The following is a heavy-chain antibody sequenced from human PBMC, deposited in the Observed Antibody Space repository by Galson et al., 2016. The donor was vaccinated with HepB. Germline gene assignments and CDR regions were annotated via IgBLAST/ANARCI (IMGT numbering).Heavy chain of an antibody. V-gene: IGHV3-30*04. J-gene: IGHJ6*02. CDR1: GFTFSSYA. Sequence: SLRLSCAASGFTFSSYAMHWVRQAPGKGLEWVAVISYGGSNKYYADSVKGRFTISRDNSKNTLYLQMNSLRAEDTAVYYCARDQNRHYSSGWGYYYYGLDVWGQGTTVTVSS. CDR2: ISYGGSNK. D-gene: IGHD6-19*01. CDR3: ARDQNRHYSSGWGYYYYGLDV.